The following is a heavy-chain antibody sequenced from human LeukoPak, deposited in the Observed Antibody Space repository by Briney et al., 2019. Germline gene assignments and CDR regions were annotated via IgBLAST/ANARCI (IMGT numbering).Heavy chain of an antibody. CDR3: ARGLHSAADGTVGY. D-gene: IGHD6-13*01. V-gene: IGHV3-74*01. CDR1: GFTFGSYW. J-gene: IGHJ4*02. CDR2: INSDGTRT. Sequence: PGGSLRLSCAASGFTFGSYWMHWVRQAPGKGLVWVSRINSDGTRTTYADSVKGRITTSRDNAKNTLYLEINSLRVEDTAVYYCARGLHSAADGTVGYWGQGTLVTVSS.